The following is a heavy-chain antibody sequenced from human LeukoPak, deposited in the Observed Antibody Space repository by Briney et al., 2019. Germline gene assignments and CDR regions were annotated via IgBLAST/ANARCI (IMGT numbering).Heavy chain of an antibody. Sequence: SQTLSLTCAISGASVSSNSVTWNWIRQSPSRGLEWLGRTYYRSTWYNDYAVSVRGRITVNPDTSKNQFSLHLNSVTPEDTAVYYCARRLTQYDCFDPWGQGILVTVSS. D-gene: IGHD2-2*01. V-gene: IGHV6-1*01. CDR2: TYYRSTWYN. CDR1: GASVSSNSVT. J-gene: IGHJ5*02. CDR3: ARRLTQYDCFDP.